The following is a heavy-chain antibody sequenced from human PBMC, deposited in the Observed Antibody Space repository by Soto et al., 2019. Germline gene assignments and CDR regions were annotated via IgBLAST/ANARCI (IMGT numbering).Heavy chain of an antibody. CDR2: IYSSGST. J-gene: IGHJ5*02. CDR1: GGAISTYY. D-gene: IGHD2-2*01. CDR3: ARGQRFSDWFDP. Sequence: SETLSLTCTVSGGAISTYYWTWIRQPSGKGLEWIGRIYSSGSTKYNPSLQSRVTMSLDTSNNQFSLRLTSVTAADTAVYYCARGQRFSDWFDPWGPGTLVTFSS. V-gene: IGHV4-4*07.